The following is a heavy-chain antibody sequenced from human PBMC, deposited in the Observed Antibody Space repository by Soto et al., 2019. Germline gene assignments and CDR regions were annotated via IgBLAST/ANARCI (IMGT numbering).Heavy chain of an antibody. V-gene: IGHV4-39*01. Sequence: SETLSLTCTVSGGSISTSVHYWAWIRQPPGKGLGWMGTIYNNGDTYYNSSLKGQITMFVDTSKNVFSLRLTSVTALDTAVYYCARLQRPGTFDYWGLGTLVTVSS. CDR2: IYNNGDT. CDR3: ARLQRPGTFDY. CDR1: GGSISTSVHY. J-gene: IGHJ4*02. D-gene: IGHD1-1*01.